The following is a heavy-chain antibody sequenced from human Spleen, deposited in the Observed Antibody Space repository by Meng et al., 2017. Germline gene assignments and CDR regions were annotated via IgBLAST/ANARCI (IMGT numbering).Heavy chain of an antibody. Sequence: SETLSLTCAVSGYSISSGYYWGWIRQPPGKGLEWIGSLYHSGSTYYNPSLKSRVTISADTSKNQFSPKLNSVTAADTAVYYCARTRRTSYYDSSGYVEYWGQGTLVTVSS. J-gene: IGHJ4*02. D-gene: IGHD3-22*01. V-gene: IGHV4-38-2*01. CDR3: ARTRRTSYYDSSGYVEY. CDR1: GYSISSGYY. CDR2: LYHSGST.